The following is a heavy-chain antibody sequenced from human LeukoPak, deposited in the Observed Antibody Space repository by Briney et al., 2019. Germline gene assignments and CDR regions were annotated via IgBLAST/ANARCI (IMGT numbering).Heavy chain of an antibody. CDR3: AKAGIGVVGYFDY. CDR1: GFTFSNYA. V-gene: IGHV3-23*01. J-gene: IGHJ4*02. CDR2: ISGSGGST. D-gene: IGHD6-19*01. Sequence: GGSLRLSCAASGFTFSNYAMSWVRQAPGKGLKWVSTISGSGGSTYYADSVKGRFTISRDNSKNTLYLQMNSLRDEDTALYYCAKAGIGVVGYFDYWGQGTLVSVSS.